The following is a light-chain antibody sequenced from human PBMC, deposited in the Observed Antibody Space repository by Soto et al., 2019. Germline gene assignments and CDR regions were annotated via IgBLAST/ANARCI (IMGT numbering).Light chain of an antibody. CDR2: GAS. CDR1: QSVSSN. J-gene: IGKJ5*01. V-gene: IGKV3-15*01. CDR3: QQHGQWPIT. Sequence: EIVMTQSPATLSVSSGEKATLSCRASQSVSSNLAWYQQRPGRAPRLLIYGASTRAAGIPARFSGSGSGTEFTLTISSLQPEDFATYYCQQHGQWPITFGQGTRLEIK.